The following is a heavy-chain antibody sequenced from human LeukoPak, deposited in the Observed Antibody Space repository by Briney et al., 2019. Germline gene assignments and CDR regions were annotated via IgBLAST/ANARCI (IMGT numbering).Heavy chain of an antibody. Sequence: ASVKVSCKASGYTFTGYYMHWVRQAPGQGLEWMGWISAYNGNTNYAQKLQGRVTMTTDTSTSTAYMELRSLRSDDTAVYYCARDTGFLEWLPYYYYYGMDVWGQGTTVTVSS. CDR1: GYTFTGYY. CDR3: ARDTGFLEWLPYYYYYGMDV. V-gene: IGHV1-18*04. CDR2: ISAYNGNT. J-gene: IGHJ6*02. D-gene: IGHD3-3*01.